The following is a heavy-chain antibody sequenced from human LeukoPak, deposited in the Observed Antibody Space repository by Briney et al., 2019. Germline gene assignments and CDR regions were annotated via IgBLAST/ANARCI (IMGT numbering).Heavy chain of an antibody. D-gene: IGHD5-24*01. V-gene: IGHV3-66*01. J-gene: IGHJ6*02. CDR3: AREGMAYYYYGMDV. CDR2: IYSGGST. CDR1: GFTFSSNY. Sequence: GGSLRLSCAASGFTFSSNYMSWVRQAPGKGLEWVSVIYSGGSTYYADSVKGRFTISRDNSKNTLYLQMNSLRAEDTAVYYCAREGMAYYYYGMDVWGQGTTVTVSS.